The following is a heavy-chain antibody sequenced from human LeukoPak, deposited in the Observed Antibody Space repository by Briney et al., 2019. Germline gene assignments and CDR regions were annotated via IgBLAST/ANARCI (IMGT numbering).Heavy chain of an antibody. CDR1: GGSISSYY. CDR3: ARCYGSGSYSHFDY. D-gene: IGHD3-10*01. J-gene: IGHJ4*02. CDR2: IYYSGST. Sequence: LETLSLTCTVSGGSISSYYWSWIRQPPGKGLEWIGYIYYSGSTNYNPSLKSRVTISVDTSKNQFSLKLSSVTAADTAVYYCARCYGSGSYSHFDYWGQGTLVTVSS. V-gene: IGHV4-59*01.